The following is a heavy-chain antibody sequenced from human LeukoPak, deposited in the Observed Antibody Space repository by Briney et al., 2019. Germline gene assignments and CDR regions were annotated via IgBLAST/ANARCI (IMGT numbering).Heavy chain of an antibody. D-gene: IGHD3-10*02. CDR2: ISYDGSNK. CDR3: SRDMSPAMDV. J-gene: IGHJ6*04. V-gene: IGHV3-30*04. CDR1: GFTFSTYA. Sequence: GGSLRLSCAASGFTFSTYAMHWVRQAPGKGLEWVAVISYDGSNKYYADSVKGRFTISRDISKNTLYLQMNSLRAEGTAMYYCSRDMSPAMDVWGKGTTVTVSS.